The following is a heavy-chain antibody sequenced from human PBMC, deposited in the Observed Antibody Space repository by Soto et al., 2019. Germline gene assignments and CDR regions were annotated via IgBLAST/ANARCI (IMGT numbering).Heavy chain of an antibody. D-gene: IGHD3-10*01. V-gene: IGHV3-23*01. CDR3: AKDLREDNYGSAMDGGDAFDI. Sequence: GGSLRLSCAASGFTFSSYAMSWVRQAPGKGLEWVSAISGSGGSTYYADSVKGRFTISRDNSKNTLYLQMNSLRAEDTAVYYCAKDLREDNYGSAMDGGDAFDIWGQGTMVTVSS. CDR1: GFTFSSYA. CDR2: ISGSGGST. J-gene: IGHJ3*02.